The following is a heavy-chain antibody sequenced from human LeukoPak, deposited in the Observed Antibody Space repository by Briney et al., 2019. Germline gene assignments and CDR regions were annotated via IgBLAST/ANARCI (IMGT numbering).Heavy chain of an antibody. CDR3: ASDIVLKDY. D-gene: IGHD2/OR15-2a*01. CDR2: ISISGSTI. J-gene: IGHJ4*02. Sequence: GGSLRLSCAASGFTFSSYEMNWVRQAPGKGLEWVSYISISGSTISYADSVKGRFTISRDNAKNSLYLQMNSLRAEDTAVYYCASDIVLKDYWGQGTLVTVSS. CDR1: GFTFSSYE. V-gene: IGHV3-48*03.